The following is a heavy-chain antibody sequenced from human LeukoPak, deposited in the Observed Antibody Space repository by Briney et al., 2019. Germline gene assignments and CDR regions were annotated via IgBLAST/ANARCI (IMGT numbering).Heavy chain of an antibody. V-gene: IGHV3-48*03. Sequence: GGSLRLPCAASGFTLSSYEMNWVRQAPGKGVEWVSYISSSTIYYADSVKGRFTISRDNAKNSLYLQMNSLRAEDTAVYYCARDAYYYDSGGFYFDAFDIWGQGTMVTVSS. J-gene: IGHJ3*02. CDR1: GFTLSSYE. D-gene: IGHD3-22*01. CDR3: ARDAYYYDSGGFYFDAFDI. CDR2: ISSSTI.